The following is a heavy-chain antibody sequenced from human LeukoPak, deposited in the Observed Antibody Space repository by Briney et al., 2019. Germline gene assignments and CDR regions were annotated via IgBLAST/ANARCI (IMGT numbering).Heavy chain of an antibody. J-gene: IGHJ5*02. Sequence: GGSLRLSCAASGFTFSSYVTSWVRQAPGKGLEWVSAISGSGGSTYYADSVKGRFTISRDNSKNTLYLQMNSLRAEDTAVYYCSTTRYIVVVTAIPNWFDPWGQGTLVTVSS. CDR3: STTRYIVVVTAIPNWFDP. CDR2: ISGSGGST. V-gene: IGHV3-23*01. CDR1: GFTFSSYV. D-gene: IGHD2-21*02.